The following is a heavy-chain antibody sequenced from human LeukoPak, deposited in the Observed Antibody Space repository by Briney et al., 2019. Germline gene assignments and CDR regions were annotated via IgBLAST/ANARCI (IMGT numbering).Heavy chain of an antibody. J-gene: IGHJ4*02. D-gene: IGHD5-12*01. CDR2: MNPNSGNT. CDR1: GYTFTGYY. V-gene: IGHV1-8*03. CDR3: ATRSGYENFDY. Sequence: ASVKVSCKASGYTFTGYYMHWVRQATGQGLEWMGWMNPNSGNTGYAQKFQGRVTITRNTSISTAYMELSSLRSEDTAVYYCATRSGYENFDYWGQGTLVTVSS.